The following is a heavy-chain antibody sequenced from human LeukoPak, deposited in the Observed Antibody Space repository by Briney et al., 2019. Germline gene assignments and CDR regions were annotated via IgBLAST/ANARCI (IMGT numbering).Heavy chain of an antibody. CDR3: ASAFDI. CDR1: GFTFSSYA. J-gene: IGHJ3*02. CDR2: ISYDGSNK. V-gene: IGHV3-30-3*01. Sequence: GGSLRLSCAASGFTFSSYAMHWVRQAPGKGLEWVAVISYDGSNKYYADSVKGRFTISRDNSKNTLYLQMNSLRAEDTAVYYCASAFDIWGQGTMVTVSS.